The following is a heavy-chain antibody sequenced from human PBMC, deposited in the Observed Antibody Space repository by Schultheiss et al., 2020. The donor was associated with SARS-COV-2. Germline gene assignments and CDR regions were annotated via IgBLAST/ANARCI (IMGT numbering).Heavy chain of an antibody. CDR1: GGSISSYY. J-gene: IGHJ4*02. D-gene: IGHD2-8*01. Sequence: SETLSLTCSVSGGSISSYYWSWIRQPPGKGLEWIGSIYYSGSTYYNPSLKSRVTISVDTSKNQFSLKLSSVTAADTAVYYCASEEGYCTNGVCYTNLGYWGQGTLVTVSS. V-gene: IGHV4-59*04. CDR3: ASEEGYCTNGVCYTNLGY. CDR2: IYYSGST.